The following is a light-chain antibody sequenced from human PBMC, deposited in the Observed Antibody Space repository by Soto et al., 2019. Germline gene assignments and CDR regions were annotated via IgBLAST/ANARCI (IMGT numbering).Light chain of an antibody. J-gene: IGLJ1*01. CDR1: SSDVGGYNY. Sequence: QSALTQPASVSGSPGQSITISCTGTSSDVGGYNYVSWYQQHPGKAPKLMIYEVSNRPSGVSNRFFGSKSGNTASLTISGLQAEDEAVYYRSSYTSSRGSPHGCGAGTKGTDL. CDR3: SSYTSSRGSPHG. CDR2: EVS. V-gene: IGLV2-14*01.